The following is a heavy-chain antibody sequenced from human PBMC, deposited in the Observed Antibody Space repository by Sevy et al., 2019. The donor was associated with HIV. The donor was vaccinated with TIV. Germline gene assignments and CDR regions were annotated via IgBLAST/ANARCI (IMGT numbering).Heavy chain of an antibody. CDR2: IGTKGYGGTT. CDR3: SRDVREITIFGVARDAFDI. V-gene: IGHV3-49*03. CDR1: GFTFGDYA. J-gene: IGHJ3*02. D-gene: IGHD3-3*01. Sequence: GGSLRLSCATSGFTFGDYAMSWFRQAPGKGLEWVAFIGTKGYGGTTEYAASVKGRFTMSRDDSKSIAYLQMNRLKSEETAVYYCSRDVREITIFGVARDAFDIWGQGTMVTVSS.